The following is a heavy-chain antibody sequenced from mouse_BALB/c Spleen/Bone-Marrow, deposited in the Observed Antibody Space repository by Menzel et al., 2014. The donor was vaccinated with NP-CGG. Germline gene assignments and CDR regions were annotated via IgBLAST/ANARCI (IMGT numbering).Heavy chain of an antibody. J-gene: IGHJ2*01. D-gene: IGHD2-1*01. Sequence: DVMLVESGGGLVQPGGSLKPSCAASGFDFSRYWMSWVRQAPGKGLEWIGEINPDSSTINYTPSLKDKFIISRDNAKNTLYLQMSKVRSEDTALYYCARQGYYGKGDYWGQGTTLTVSS. V-gene: IGHV4-1*02. CDR2: INPDSSTI. CDR3: ARQGYYGKGDY. CDR1: GFDFSRYW.